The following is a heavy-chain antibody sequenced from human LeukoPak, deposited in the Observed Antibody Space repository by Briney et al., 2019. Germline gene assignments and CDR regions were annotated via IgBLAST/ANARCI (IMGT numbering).Heavy chain of an antibody. J-gene: IGHJ6*03. CDR1: GFTVSSNY. CDR3: ARVVNGYDVDDYYYYYMDV. CDR2: IYSGGST. D-gene: IGHD5-12*01. V-gene: IGHV3-53*01. Sequence: GGSLRLSCTASGFTVSSNYMSWVRQAPGKGLEWVSVIYSGGSTYYADSVKGRFTISRDNSKNTLYLQMNSLRAEDTAVYYCARVVNGYDVDDYYYYYMDVWGKGTTVTVSS.